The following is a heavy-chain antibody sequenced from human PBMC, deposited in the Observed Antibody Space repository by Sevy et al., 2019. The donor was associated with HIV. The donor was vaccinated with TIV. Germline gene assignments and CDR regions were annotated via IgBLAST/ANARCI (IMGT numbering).Heavy chain of an antibody. CDR1: GFPVSSNY. D-gene: IGHD5-18*01. J-gene: IGHJ4*02. Sequence: GGYLRLYCAASGFPVSSNYMSWVRQAPGKGPEWVSVIYSDGSTYHADPVKGRFTISRDNSKNTLYLQMNSLRVEDTAVYYCARGKSGYGYGLDYWGQGTLVTVSS. CDR2: IYSDGST. CDR3: ARGKSGYGYGLDY. V-gene: IGHV3-66*01.